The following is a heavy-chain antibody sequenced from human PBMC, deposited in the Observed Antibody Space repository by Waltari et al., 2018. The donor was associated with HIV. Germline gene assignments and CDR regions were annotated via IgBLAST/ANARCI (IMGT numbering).Heavy chain of an antibody. Sequence: EVQLVQSGAEVKKPGESLKTSCKGSGYSFTSYWIGWVRQLPGTGLELMGIIYPGDSDTRYSPSFQGTVTISADKSISTAYLQWSSLKASDTARYYCARLGAIVGTTGGDYGMDVWGQGTTVTVSS. CDR1: GYSFTSYW. J-gene: IGHJ6*02. D-gene: IGHD1-1*01. CDR3: ARLGAIVGTTGGDYGMDV. CDR2: IYPGDSDT. V-gene: IGHV5-51*01.